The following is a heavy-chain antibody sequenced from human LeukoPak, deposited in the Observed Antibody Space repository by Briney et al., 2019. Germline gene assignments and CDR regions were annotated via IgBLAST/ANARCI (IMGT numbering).Heavy chain of an antibody. D-gene: IGHD3-3*01. Sequence: GSLRLSCAASGFTFSSYAMSWVRQAPGKGLEWVSAISGSGGSTYYADSVKGRFTISRDNSKNTLYLQMNSLRAEDTAVYYCAKLAYYDFWSGYPYFDYWGQGTLVTVSS. CDR2: ISGSGGST. CDR1: GFTFSSYA. V-gene: IGHV3-23*01. J-gene: IGHJ4*02. CDR3: AKLAYYDFWSGYPYFDY.